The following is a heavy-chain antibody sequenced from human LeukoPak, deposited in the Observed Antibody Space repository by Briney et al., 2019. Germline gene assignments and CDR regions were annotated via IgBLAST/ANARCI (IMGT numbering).Heavy chain of an antibody. D-gene: IGHD4-17*01. CDR3: ARGGDYFSSIFDY. V-gene: IGHV1-69*04. CDR1: VGTFSSYA. Sequence: ASVKVSCKASVGTFSSYAISLVRQAPGQGLEWMGRIIPILGIANYAQKFQGRVTITADKSTSTAYMELSSLRSEDTAVYYCARGGDYFSSIFDYWGQGTLVTVSS. CDR2: IIPILGIA. J-gene: IGHJ4*02.